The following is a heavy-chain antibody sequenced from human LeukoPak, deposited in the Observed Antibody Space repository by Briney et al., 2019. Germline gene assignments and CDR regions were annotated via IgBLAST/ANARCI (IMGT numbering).Heavy chain of an antibody. CDR1: GYPFTGYY. D-gene: IGHD2-2*01. Sequence: ASVKISCKASGYPFTGYYLHRGRQAPGQGLEWMGWINPNSGFTDYAQKFQGRVTMTRDTSISTAYMELSRLRSDDTAVYYCARLADCSSSSCRSFDYWGQGTLVTVSS. J-gene: IGHJ4*02. CDR3: ARLADCSSSSCRSFDY. CDR2: INPNSGFT. V-gene: IGHV1-2*02.